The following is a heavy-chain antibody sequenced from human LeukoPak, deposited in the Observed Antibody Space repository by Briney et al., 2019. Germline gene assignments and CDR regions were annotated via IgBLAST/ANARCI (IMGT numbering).Heavy chain of an antibody. CDR1: GGSISSGDYY. CDR3: ARDRYGDYPYYFGY. D-gene: IGHD4-17*01. CDR2: IYYSGST. Sequence: MSSQTLSLTCTVSGGSISSGDYYWSWIRQPPGKGLEWIGYIYYSGSTYYNPSLKSRVTISVDTSKNQFSLKLSSVTAADTAVYYCARDRYGDYPYYFGYWGQGTLVTVSS. V-gene: IGHV4-30-4*08. J-gene: IGHJ4*02.